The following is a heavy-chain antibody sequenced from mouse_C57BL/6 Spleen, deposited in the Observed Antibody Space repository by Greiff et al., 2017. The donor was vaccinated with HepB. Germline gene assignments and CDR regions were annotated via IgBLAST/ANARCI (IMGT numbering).Heavy chain of an antibody. CDR3: ARRTTVVEGYAMDY. CDR2: IDPSDSET. D-gene: IGHD1-1*01. CDR1: GYTFTSYW. J-gene: IGHJ4*01. Sequence: VQLQQPGAELVRPGSSVKLSCKASGYTFTSYWMHWVKPRPIQGLEWIGNIDPSDSETHYNQKYKDKATLTVDKSSSIAYMQISSLTSEDSAVYYCARRTTVVEGYAMDYWGQGTSVTVSA. V-gene: IGHV1-52*01.